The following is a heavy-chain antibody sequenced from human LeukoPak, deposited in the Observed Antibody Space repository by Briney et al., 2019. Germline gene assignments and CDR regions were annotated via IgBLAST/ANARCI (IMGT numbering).Heavy chain of an antibody. D-gene: IGHD3-10*01. CDR2: ISSSSSYI. CDR1: GFTFSISW. V-gene: IGHV3-21*01. CDR3: AGITLPDAFDI. Sequence: GGSLRLSCAASGFTFSISWMHWVRQAPGKGLEWVSSISSSSSYIYYADSVKGRFTISRDNAKNSLYLQMNSLRAEDTAVYYCAGITLPDAFDIWGQGTMVTVSS. J-gene: IGHJ3*02.